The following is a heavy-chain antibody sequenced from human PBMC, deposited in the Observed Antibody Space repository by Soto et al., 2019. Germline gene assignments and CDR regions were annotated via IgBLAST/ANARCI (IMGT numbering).Heavy chain of an antibody. Sequence: EGSLRLSCAASGFIFSSYGMHWVRQAPGKGLEWVAVISYDGNNKYYADSVKGRFTISRDNSKNTLYLEMNTPKADDTALYYCAKDRYIYGNNWFDPWGQGTLVTVSS. CDR3: AKDRYIYGNNWFDP. CDR1: GFIFSSYG. V-gene: IGHV3-30*18. D-gene: IGHD5-18*01. CDR2: ISYDGNNK. J-gene: IGHJ5*02.